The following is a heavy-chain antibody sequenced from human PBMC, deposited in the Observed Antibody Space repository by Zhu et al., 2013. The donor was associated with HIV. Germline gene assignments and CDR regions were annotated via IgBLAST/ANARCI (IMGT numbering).Heavy chain of an antibody. Sequence: QVQLVQSGAEVKKPGSSVKVSCKASGGTFSSYAISWVRQAPGQGLEWMGGIIPIFGTANYAQKFQGRVTITADESTSTAYMELSSLRSEDTAVYYCARAGGGGDVPAAIYLFDYWGQGTLVTVSS. CDR3: ARAGGGGDVPAAIYLFDY. D-gene: IGHD2-2*02. CDR2: IIPIFGTA. V-gene: IGHV1-69*01. J-gene: IGHJ4*02. CDR1: GGTFSSYA.